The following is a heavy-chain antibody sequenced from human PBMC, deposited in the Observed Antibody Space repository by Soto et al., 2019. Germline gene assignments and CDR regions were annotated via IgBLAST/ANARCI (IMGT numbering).Heavy chain of an antibody. CDR3: ARIPRAETGDTISGYYFDY. Sequence: XETLSLTCAVSGYSISSGYYWCWIRQPPGKGLEWIGSIYHSGSTYYNPSLKSRVTISVDTSKNQFSLKLSSVTAADTAVYYCARIPRAETGDTISGYYFDYWGQGTLVTVSS. D-gene: IGHD1-26*01. V-gene: IGHV4-38-2*01. J-gene: IGHJ4*02. CDR1: GYSISSGYY. CDR2: IYHSGST.